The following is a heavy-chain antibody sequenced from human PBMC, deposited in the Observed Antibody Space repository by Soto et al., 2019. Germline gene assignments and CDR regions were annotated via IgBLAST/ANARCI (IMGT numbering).Heavy chain of an antibody. V-gene: IGHV4-4*02. CDR3: ARDPGLEPARYFDY. CDR2: IYPSGSI. J-gene: IGHJ4*02. CDR1: GGSISSSNW. D-gene: IGHD2-2*01. Sequence: SETLSLTCSVSGGSISSSNWWTWVRQPPGKGPEWIGEIYPSGSINYSPSLTSRLTISIDKSKNQFSLKLTSVTAADTALYYCARDPGLEPARYFDYWGQGILVTVSS.